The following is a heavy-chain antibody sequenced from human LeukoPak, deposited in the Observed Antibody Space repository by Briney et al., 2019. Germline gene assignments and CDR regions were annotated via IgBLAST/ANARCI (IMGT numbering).Heavy chain of an antibody. CDR1: GFTFNSYA. J-gene: IGHJ4*02. CDR2: ISYDGSNI. Sequence: PGGSLRLSCAASGFTFNSYAMHWVRQAPGKGLEWVAVISYDGSNIHYADSVKGRFTISRDNSKNTVYLQMNSLRVEDTAVYYCARSHYYSSGSYIYWGQGTLVTVSS. CDR3: ARSHYYSSGSYIY. V-gene: IGHV3-30-3*01. D-gene: IGHD3-10*01.